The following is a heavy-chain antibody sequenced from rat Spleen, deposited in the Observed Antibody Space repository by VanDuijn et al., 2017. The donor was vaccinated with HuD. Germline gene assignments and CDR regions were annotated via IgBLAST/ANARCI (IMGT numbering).Heavy chain of an antibody. D-gene: IGHD1-7*01. CDR1: GFTFSDYN. CDR3: ARPSFGYPFAY. J-gene: IGHJ3*01. Sequence: EVQLVESGGGLVQPGRSLKLSCAASGFTFSDYNMAWVRQAPKKGLEWVATISYDGSSTYYRDSVKGRFTISRDSAKSTLYLQMDSLRTEDTATYYCARPSFGYPFAYWGQGTLVTVSS. V-gene: IGHV5-7*01. CDR2: ISYDGSST.